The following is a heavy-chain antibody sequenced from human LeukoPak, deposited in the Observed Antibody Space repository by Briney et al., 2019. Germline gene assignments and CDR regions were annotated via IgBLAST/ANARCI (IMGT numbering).Heavy chain of an antibody. V-gene: IGHV4-34*01. Sequence: PSETLSLTCAVYGGSFSGYYWSWIRQPPGKGLEWIGEINHSGSTNYNPSLKSRVTISVDTSKNQFSLKLSSVTAADTAVYYCARGMDIVVVVAATPFGYWGQGTLVTVSS. J-gene: IGHJ4*02. CDR2: INHSGST. CDR1: GGSFSGYY. D-gene: IGHD2-15*01. CDR3: ARGMDIVVVVAATPFGY.